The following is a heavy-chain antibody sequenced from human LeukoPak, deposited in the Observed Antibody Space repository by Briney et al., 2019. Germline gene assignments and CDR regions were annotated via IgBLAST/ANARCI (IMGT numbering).Heavy chain of an antibody. Sequence: PSETLSLTCTVSGGSISSHYWNWIRRPAGKGLEWIGRIYTSGSTHYNPSLKSRISMSVDTSKAQFSLKLNSATAADTAVYFCARSSPSGATYFNYWGQGTLVTVSS. CDR3: ARSSPSGATYFNY. J-gene: IGHJ4*02. CDR1: GGSISSHY. D-gene: IGHD2-15*01. V-gene: IGHV4-4*07. CDR2: IYTSGST.